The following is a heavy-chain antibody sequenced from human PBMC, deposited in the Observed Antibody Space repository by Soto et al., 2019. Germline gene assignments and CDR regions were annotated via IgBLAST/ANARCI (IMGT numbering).Heavy chain of an antibody. Sequence: GGSLRLSCAASGFTFMNYAVHWVRQAPGKGLKWVAVIGYDERKRYKADYVKGQYTISRNSSKNTVSLQMDSLRDEDTAMYYCARDLGLGQREFAWGQGT. V-gene: IGHV3-33*01. CDR3: ARDLGLGQREFA. CDR2: IGYDERKR. CDR1: GFTFMNYA. D-gene: IGHD3-16*01. J-gene: IGHJ5*02.